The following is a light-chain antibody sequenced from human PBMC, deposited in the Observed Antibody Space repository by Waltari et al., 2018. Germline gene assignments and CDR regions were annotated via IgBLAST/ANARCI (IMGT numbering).Light chain of an antibody. J-gene: IGLJ2*01. CDR2: RNN. CDR1: ISNIGANY. CDR3: AAWDDSLSGVV. V-gene: IGLV1-47*01. Sequence: QSVLTQPPSASGTPGQRVIISCSGSISNIGANYVYWYQQLPGTAPKLIIYRNNQRPSGVPDRFSGSKSGTSASLAISGLRSEDEAHYHCAAWDDSLSGVVFGGGTKLTVL.